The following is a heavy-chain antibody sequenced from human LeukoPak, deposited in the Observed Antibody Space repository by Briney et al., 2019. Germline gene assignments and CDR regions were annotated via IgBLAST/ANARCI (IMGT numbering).Heavy chain of an antibody. J-gene: IGHJ6*03. V-gene: IGHV4-59*12. CDR3: ARDNSYMDV. CDR2: INYRGST. CDR1: GFTFSSYA. D-gene: IGHD4-11*01. Sequence: GSLRLSCAASGFTFSSYAMHWIRQPPGKGLEWIGSINYRGSTYYNPSLKIRVTISVDKSKNQFTLNVNSVTAADTAVYYCARDNSYMDVWGKGTTVTVSS.